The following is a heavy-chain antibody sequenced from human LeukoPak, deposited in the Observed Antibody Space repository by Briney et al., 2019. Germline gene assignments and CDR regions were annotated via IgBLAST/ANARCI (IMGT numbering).Heavy chain of an antibody. Sequence: SVQVSCKASGGTFSSYALSWVRPPPGQGLEWVGGIIPIFGTANYAQKFQGRVTITADKSTSTAYMELSSLRSEDTAVYYCARTYDFWSGSGYWGQGTLVTV. CDR3: ARTYDFWSGSGY. CDR2: IIPIFGTA. D-gene: IGHD3-3*01. V-gene: IGHV1-69*06. J-gene: IGHJ4*02. CDR1: GGTFSSYA.